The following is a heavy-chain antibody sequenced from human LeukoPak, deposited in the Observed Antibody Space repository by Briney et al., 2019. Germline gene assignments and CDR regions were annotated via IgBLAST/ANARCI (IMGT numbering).Heavy chain of an antibody. J-gene: IGHJ4*02. CDR2: FDVAETDT. CDR1: GYTFSELS. CDR3: SSSGVEEWQGLHF. V-gene: IGHV1-24*01. Sequence: ASVKVSCKVSGYTFSELSMHWVRQSPGKGLEWMGGFDVAETDTIYAQKFQGRVTMTEDTSTDTAYMELNSLSSEDTAVYYCSSSGVEEWQGLHFWGQGTLVTVSS. D-gene: IGHD3-3*01.